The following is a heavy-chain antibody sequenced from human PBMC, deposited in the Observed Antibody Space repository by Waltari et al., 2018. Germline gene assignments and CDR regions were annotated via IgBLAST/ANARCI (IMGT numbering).Heavy chain of an antibody. V-gene: IGHV4-31*03. CDR2: IYYSGST. J-gene: IGHJ6*02. Sequence: QVQLQESGPGLVNPSQTLSITCTVSGGSISSGGYYWSWIRQHPWKGLEWIGYIYYSGSTYYNPSLKSRVTISVDTSKNQFSLKLSSVTAADTAVYYCSVFYREITMMWYYYGMDVWGQGTTVTVSS. D-gene: IGHD3-22*01. CDR1: GGSISSGGYY. CDR3: SVFYREITMMWYYYGMDV.